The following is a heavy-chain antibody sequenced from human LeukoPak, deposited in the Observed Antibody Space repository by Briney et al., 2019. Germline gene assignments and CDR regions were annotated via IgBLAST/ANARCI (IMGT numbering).Heavy chain of an antibody. CDR3: TTEGPEEELYYDSSGYYS. V-gene: IGHV3-15*01. CDR2: IKSKTDGGTT. CDR1: GFTFSNAW. Sequence: GGSLRLSCAASGFTFSNAWMSWVRQAPGKGLEWVGRIKSKTDGGTTDYAAPVKGRFTISRDDSKNTLYLQMNSLKTEDTAVYYCTTEGPEEELYYDSSGYYSWGQGTLVTVSS. J-gene: IGHJ5*02. D-gene: IGHD3-22*01.